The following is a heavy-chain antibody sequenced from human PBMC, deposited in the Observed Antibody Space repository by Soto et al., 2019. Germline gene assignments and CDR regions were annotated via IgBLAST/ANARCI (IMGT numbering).Heavy chain of an antibody. CDR1: GGTFSSYA. CDR3: ARGTKVLRFLEWSDHYYYYGMDV. CDR2: IIPIFGTA. V-gene: IGHV1-69*13. D-gene: IGHD3-3*01. J-gene: IGHJ6*02. Sequence: SVKVSCKASGGTFSSYAISWVRQAPGQGLEWMGGIIPIFGTANYAQKFQGRVTITADESTSTAYMELSSLRSEDTAVYYCARGTKVLRFLEWSDHYYYYGMDVRGQGTTVTVSS.